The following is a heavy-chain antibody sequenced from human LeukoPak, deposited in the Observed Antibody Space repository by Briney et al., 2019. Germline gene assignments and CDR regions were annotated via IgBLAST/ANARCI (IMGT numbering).Heavy chain of an antibody. CDR3: ARVRSGYSYYFDY. Sequence: GALRLSCAASGFSFRSYWMSWVRQAPGKGLEWVANIKEDGSEEQYGDSVKGRFTISRVNAKNSLYLQMNSLRAEDTAVYYCARVRSGYSYYFDYWGQGTLVTVSS. V-gene: IGHV3-7*01. CDR1: GFSFRSYW. CDR2: IKEDGSEE. J-gene: IGHJ4*02. D-gene: IGHD3-3*01.